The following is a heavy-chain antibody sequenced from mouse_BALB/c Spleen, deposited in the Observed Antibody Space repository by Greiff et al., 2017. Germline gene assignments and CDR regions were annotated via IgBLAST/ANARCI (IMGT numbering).Heavy chain of an antibody. V-gene: IGHV10-1*02. J-gene: IGHJ3*01. CDR3: VRNYGSSYGGFAY. Sequence: EVQVVESGGGLVQPKGSLKLSCAASGFTFNTYAMNWVRQAPGKGLEWVARIRSKSNNYATYYADSVKDRFTISRDDSQSMLYLQMNNLKTEDTAMYYCVRNYGSSYGGFAYWGQGTLVTVSA. CDR1: GFTFNTYA. D-gene: IGHD1-1*01. CDR2: IRSKSNNYAT.